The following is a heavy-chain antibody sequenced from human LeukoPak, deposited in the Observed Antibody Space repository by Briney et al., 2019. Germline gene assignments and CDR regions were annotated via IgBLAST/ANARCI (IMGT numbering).Heavy chain of an antibody. J-gene: IGHJ4*02. V-gene: IGHV1-69*05. CDR1: GGTFSSYA. CDR3: ARGPSIQLWFDY. CDR2: IIPIFGTA. Sequence: SVKVSCKASGGTFSSYAISWVRQAPGQGLEWMGGIIPIFGTANYAQKLQGRVTITTDESTSTAYMELSSLRSEDTAVYYCARGPSIQLWFDYWGQGTLVTVSS. D-gene: IGHD5-18*01.